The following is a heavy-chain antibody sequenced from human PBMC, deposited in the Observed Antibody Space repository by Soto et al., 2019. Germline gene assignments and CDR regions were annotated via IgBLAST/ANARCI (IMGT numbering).Heavy chain of an antibody. CDR2: ISGSGGST. V-gene: IGHV3-23*01. Sequence: GGSLRLSCAASGFTFSSYAMSWVRQAPGKGLEWVSAISGSGGSTYYADSVKGRFTISRDNSKNTLYLQMNNLRAEETAIYYCASTYYYDSSGYPPYFDYWGQGTLVTVSS. CDR3: ASTYYYDSSGYPPYFDY. D-gene: IGHD3-22*01. CDR1: GFTFSSYA. J-gene: IGHJ4*02.